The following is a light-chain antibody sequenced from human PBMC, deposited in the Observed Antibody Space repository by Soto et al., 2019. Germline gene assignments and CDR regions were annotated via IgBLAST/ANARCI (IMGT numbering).Light chain of an antibody. Sequence: DIQMTQSPSSLSASVGDRVTITCRASQDISHFLAWYQQKPGKVPKLLIYAASTLQSEVPSRFSGSGSGTDFTLTISSLQPEDVATYYCQKYFGALRTFGGGTRVEIK. V-gene: IGKV1-27*01. CDR1: QDISHF. J-gene: IGKJ4*01. CDR2: AAS. CDR3: QKYFGALRT.